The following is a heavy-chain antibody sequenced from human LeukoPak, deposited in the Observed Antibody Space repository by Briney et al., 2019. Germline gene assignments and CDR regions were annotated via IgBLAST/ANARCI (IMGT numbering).Heavy chain of an antibody. CDR3: ASSIAVRTFDI. J-gene: IGHJ3*02. D-gene: IGHD6-19*01. CDR2: ISYDGSNK. V-gene: IGHV3-30*04. Sequence: PGRSLRLSCAASGFTFSSYAMHWVRQAPGKGLEWVAVISYDGSNKYYADSVKGRFTISRDNSKNTLYLQMNSLRAEDTAVYYCASSIAVRTFDIWGQGTMVTVSS. CDR1: GFTFSSYA.